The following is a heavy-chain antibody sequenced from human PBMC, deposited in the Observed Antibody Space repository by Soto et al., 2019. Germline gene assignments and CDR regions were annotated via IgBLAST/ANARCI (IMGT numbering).Heavy chain of an antibody. CDR2: INAGNGNT. CDR3: ARDSRPSARDLVQVRVDN. CDR1: GYTFTSYA. J-gene: IGHJ4*02. V-gene: IGHV1-3*01. D-gene: IGHD1-1*01. Sequence: GASVKVSCKASGYTFTSYAMHWVRQAPGQRLEWMGWINAGNGNTKYSQKFQGRVTTTRDTSASTAYMELSSLRSEDTAVYYCARDSRPSARDLVQVRVDNGGQGTLVTVSS.